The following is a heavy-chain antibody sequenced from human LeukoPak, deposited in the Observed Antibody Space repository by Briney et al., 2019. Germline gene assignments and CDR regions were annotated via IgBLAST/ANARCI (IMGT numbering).Heavy chain of an antibody. CDR3: ARQGTVTTYYYYYYVMDV. J-gene: IGHJ6*02. V-gene: IGHV4-39*01. Sequence: SETLSLTCTVSGGSISSSSYYWGWIRQPPGKGLEWTGNSGYSGSTYYNPSLKSRVTISVDTSKNQFSLKLSSVTAADTAVYYCARQGTVTTYYYYYYVMDVWGQGTTVTVSS. CDR2: SGYSGST. D-gene: IGHD4-17*01. CDR1: GGSISSSSYY.